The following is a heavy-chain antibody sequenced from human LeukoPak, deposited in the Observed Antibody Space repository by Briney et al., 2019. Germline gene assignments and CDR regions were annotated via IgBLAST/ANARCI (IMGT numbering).Heavy chain of an antibody. CDR3: ARDHDFWSVTDY. CDR1: GFTFSSNN. J-gene: IGHJ4*02. Sequence: GGSLRLSCAASGFTFSSNNMNWVRQGPGKGLEWVSSISSGSDYIYYADSVKGRFTISRDNAKNSLYLQMSSLRAEDTAVYYCARDHDFWSVTDYWGQGTLVTVSS. CDR2: ISSGSDYI. V-gene: IGHV3-21*01. D-gene: IGHD3-3*01.